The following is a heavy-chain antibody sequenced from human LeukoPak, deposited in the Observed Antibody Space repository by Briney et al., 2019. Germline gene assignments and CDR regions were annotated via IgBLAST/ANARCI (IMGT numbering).Heavy chain of an antibody. CDR1: GYMFTKYW. Sequence: GESLKISCEASGYMFTKYWIGWVRQVSGKGLEWMGIVFPGDSDTRYSPSFQGQVTISADKSTSTAYLQWSSLKATDSAMYYCVRVEGATHYFDYWGQGARVIVSS. D-gene: IGHD1-26*01. CDR3: VRVEGATHYFDY. J-gene: IGHJ4*02. CDR2: VFPGDSDT. V-gene: IGHV5-51*01.